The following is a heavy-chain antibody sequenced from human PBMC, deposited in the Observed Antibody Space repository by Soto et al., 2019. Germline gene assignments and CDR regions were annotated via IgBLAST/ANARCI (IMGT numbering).Heavy chain of an antibody. CDR3: ARTLVIGGYCFDY. J-gene: IGHJ4*02. Sequence: TLSLTCAVYGGSFSGYYWSWIRQPPGKGLEWIGEINHSGSTNYNPSLKSRVTISVDTSKNQFSLKLSSVTAADTAVYYCARTLVIGGYCFDYWGQGTLVTVSS. CDR1: GGSFSGYY. V-gene: IGHV4-34*01. D-gene: IGHD3-9*01. CDR2: INHSGST.